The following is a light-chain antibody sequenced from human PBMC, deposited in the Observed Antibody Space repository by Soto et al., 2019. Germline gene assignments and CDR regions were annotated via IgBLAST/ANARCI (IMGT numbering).Light chain of an antibody. V-gene: IGLV1-40*01. CDR3: QSYDSSLSGWV. CDR2: GNS. Sequence: QAVVTKPPSVSGAPGQRVTISCTGSSSNIGAGYDVHWYQQLPGTAPKHLIYGNSNRPSGVPDRFSGSKSGTSASLAITGLQAEDEADYYCQSYDSSLSGWVFGGGTKLTVL. J-gene: IGLJ3*02. CDR1: SSNIGAGYD.